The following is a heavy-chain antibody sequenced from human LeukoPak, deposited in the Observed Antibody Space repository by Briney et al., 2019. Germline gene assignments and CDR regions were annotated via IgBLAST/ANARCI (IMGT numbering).Heavy chain of an antibody. J-gene: IGHJ6*02. CDR3: AKDRAAAGPYYYYGMDV. Sequence: PGGSLRLSCAASGFTFSSYGMHWVRQAPGKGLEWVAVISYDGSNKYYADSVKGRFTISRDNSKNTLYLQMNSLRAEDTAVYYCAKDRAAAGPYYYYGMDVWGQGTTVTVPS. CDR1: GFTFSSYG. V-gene: IGHV3-30*18. D-gene: IGHD6-13*01. CDR2: ISYDGSNK.